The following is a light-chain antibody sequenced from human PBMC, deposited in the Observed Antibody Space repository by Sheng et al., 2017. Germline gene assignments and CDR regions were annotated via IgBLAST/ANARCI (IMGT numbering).Light chain of an antibody. CDR2: GVD. J-gene: IGLJ2*01. CDR3: SSYAGANNVV. V-gene: IGLV2-8*01. Sequence: QSALTQPPSASGSLGQSVTISCTGTNKDVGAYTYVSWYQQHPGKAPRVLIYGVDERPSGVPNRFSGSKSGNTTSLTVSGLQSEDEADYYCSSYAGANNVVFGGGTKLTVL. CDR1: NKDVGAYTY.